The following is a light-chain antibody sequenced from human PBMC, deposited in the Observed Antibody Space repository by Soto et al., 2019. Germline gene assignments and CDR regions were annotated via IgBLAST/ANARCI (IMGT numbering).Light chain of an antibody. J-gene: IGLJ2*01. CDR2: VNSDGSH. CDR1: SGHSSYA. CDR3: QTWGTVV. V-gene: IGLV4-69*01. Sequence: QLVLTQSPSASASLGASVKLTCTLSSGHSSYAIAWHQQQPEKGPRYLMKVNSDGSHSKGDGIPDRFSGSSSGAERYLTISGLQSEDEADYYCQTWGTVVFGGGTKVTVL.